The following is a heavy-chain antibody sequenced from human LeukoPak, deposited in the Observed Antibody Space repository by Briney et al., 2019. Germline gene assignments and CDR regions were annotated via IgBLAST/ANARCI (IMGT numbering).Heavy chain of an antibody. J-gene: IGHJ4*02. CDR1: GDSIRSGGYF. Sequence: SQTLCLTCTVSGDSIRSGGYFWSWIRQPPGKGLEWIGYIYHSGSPYYNPSLKSRVTMSIDKSKKQFSLKLSSVTAADTAVYYCARDRPTYSSAYFDYWGQGILVTVSS. V-gene: IGHV4-30-2*01. CDR3: ARDRPTYSSAYFDY. CDR2: IYHSGSP. D-gene: IGHD3-22*01.